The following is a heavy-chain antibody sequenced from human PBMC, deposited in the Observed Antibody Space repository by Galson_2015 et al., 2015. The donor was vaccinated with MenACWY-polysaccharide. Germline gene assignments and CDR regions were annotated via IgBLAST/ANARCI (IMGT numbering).Heavy chain of an antibody. J-gene: IGHJ4*02. CDR3: AKCVGGGDCYWSYFDY. CDR1: GFTFSNYG. Sequence: SLRLSCAASGFTFSNYGMHWVRQAPGKGLERVAVISYDGSNKYYADSVKGRFTISRDNSKNTLYLQMNSLRAEDTAVYYCAKCVGGGDCYWSYFDYWVQGTLVPVSS. CDR2: ISYDGSNK. D-gene: IGHD2-21*02. V-gene: IGHV3-30*18.